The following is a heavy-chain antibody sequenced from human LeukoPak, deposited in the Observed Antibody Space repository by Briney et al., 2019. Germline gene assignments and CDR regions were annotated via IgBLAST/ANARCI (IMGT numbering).Heavy chain of an antibody. D-gene: IGHD5-24*01. CDR2: ISYDGSNK. Sequence: GGSLRLSCAASGFTFSSYGMHWVRQAPGKGLEWVAVISYDGSNKYYADSVKGRFTISRDNSKNTLYLQMNSLRAEDTAVYCCAKERRDGYNYYFDYWGQGTLVTVSS. CDR1: GFTFSSYG. CDR3: AKERRDGYNYYFDY. J-gene: IGHJ4*02. V-gene: IGHV3-30*18.